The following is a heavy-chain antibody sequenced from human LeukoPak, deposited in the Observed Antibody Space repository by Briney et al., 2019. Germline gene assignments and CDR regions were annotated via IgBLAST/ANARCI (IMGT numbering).Heavy chain of an antibody. V-gene: IGHV3-21*01. J-gene: IGHJ4*02. CDR2: ISSSSRYI. CDR1: GFTFSSYS. D-gene: IGHD4-17*01. Sequence: GVSLTLSCAASGFTFSSYSMNWVRQAPGKGLEWVSSISSSSRYIYYADPVKGRFTISRDDAKNSLYLQINRLRAEATDGYYCARVRVYGDYGDYWGQGTLVTASS. CDR3: ARVRVYGDYGDY.